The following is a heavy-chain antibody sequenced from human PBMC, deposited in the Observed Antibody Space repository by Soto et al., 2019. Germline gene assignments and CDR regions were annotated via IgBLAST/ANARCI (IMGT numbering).Heavy chain of an antibody. CDR3: ARVALPNYDFWSGYQDAFDI. V-gene: IGHV1-18*01. Sequence: QVQLVQSGAEVKRPGASVKVSCKASGYTFTSYGISWVRQAPGQGLEWMGWISAYNGNTNYAQTLQGRVTMTTDTTTSTAYIDLRSLTSDDTAVYYCARVALPNYDFWSGYQDAFDIWGQGTMVTVSS. J-gene: IGHJ3*02. D-gene: IGHD3-3*01. CDR2: ISAYNGNT. CDR1: GYTFTSYG.